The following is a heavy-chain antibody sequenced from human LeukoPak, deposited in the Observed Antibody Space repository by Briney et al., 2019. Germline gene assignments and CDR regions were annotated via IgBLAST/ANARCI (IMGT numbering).Heavy chain of an antibody. CDR3: AKYNGSGRKRTDAFDI. D-gene: IGHD3-10*01. CDR1: GFTFSSYG. Sequence: PGGSLRLSCAASGFTFSSYGMHWVRQAPGKGLEWVAVISYDGSNKYYADSVKGRFTISRDNSKNTLYLQMNSLRAEDTAVYYCAKYNGSGRKRTDAFDIWGQGTMVTVSS. V-gene: IGHV3-30*18. J-gene: IGHJ3*02. CDR2: ISYDGSNK.